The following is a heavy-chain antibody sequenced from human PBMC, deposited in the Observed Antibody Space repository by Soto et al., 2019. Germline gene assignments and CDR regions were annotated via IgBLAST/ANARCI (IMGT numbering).Heavy chain of an antibody. Sequence: QITLKESGPTLVKPTQTLTLTCTFSGFSLSTSGVGVGWIRQPPGKALEWLALIYWDDDKRYSPSLKSRLTITKDTSKNQVVLTMTNMDPVDTATYYCAHSKRITMIVVVQQVDYWGQGTLVTVSS. CDR2: IYWDDDK. V-gene: IGHV2-5*02. CDR1: GFSLSTSGVG. J-gene: IGHJ4*02. D-gene: IGHD3-22*01. CDR3: AHSKRITMIVVVQQVDY.